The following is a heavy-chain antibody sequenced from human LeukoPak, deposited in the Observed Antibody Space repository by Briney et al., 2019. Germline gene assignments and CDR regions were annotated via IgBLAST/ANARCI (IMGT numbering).Heavy chain of an antibody. CDR2: INPNSGGI. CDR1: GYTFTGYY. CDR3: AREGSYSSGWLPHTLFDP. D-gene: IGHD6-19*01. Sequence: ASVKVSCKASGYTFTGYYMHWVRQAPGQGLEWMGWINPNSGGINYAQKFQGRVTMTRDTSISTAYMELSRLRSDDTAVYYCAREGSYSSGWLPHTLFDPWGQGTLVTVSS. V-gene: IGHV1-2*02. J-gene: IGHJ5*02.